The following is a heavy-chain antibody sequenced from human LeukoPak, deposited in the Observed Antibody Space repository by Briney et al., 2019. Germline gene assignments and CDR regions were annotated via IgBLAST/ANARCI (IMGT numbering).Heavy chain of an antibody. CDR1: GGTFSSYV. J-gene: IGHJ4*02. V-gene: IGHV1-69*06. D-gene: IGHD7-27*01. CDR3: ARATGATYYFNY. Sequence: SVKVFCKASGGTFSSYVISWVRQAPGQGLEWMGGIIPIFGTANYAQKFQGRVTITADKPTSTAYMELSSLRSEDTAVYYCARATGATYYFNYWGQGTLVTVSS. CDR2: IIPIFGTA.